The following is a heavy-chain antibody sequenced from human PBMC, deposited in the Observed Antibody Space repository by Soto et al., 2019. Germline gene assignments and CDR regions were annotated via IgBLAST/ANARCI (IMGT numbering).Heavy chain of an antibody. D-gene: IGHD3-22*01. V-gene: IGHV1-69*02. CDR3: ARAQYYDSSGYYSVAPFDY. CDR1: GGTFSSYT. CDR2: IIPILGIA. J-gene: IGHJ4*02. Sequence: GASVKVCCKASGGTFSSYTISWVRQDTEQGLEWMGRIIPILGIANYAQKFQGRVTITADKSTSTAYMELSSLRSEDTAVYYCARAQYYDSSGYYSVAPFDYWGQGTLVTVS.